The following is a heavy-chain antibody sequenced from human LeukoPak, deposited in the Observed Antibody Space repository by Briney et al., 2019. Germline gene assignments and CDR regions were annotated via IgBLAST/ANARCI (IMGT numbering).Heavy chain of an antibody. CDR2: VNPTLCCT. CDR3: TRALGGAGPPYDY. CDR1: GYTFPVHY. Sequence: SVTVSCLPSGYTFPVHYIQWLRQAPAQGLEWMGLVNPTLCCTNFAQKLQGRVTMTRDTSISTAYMELSSLRSDDTAVYYWTRALGGAGPPYDYWGQGTLVTVSS. D-gene: IGHD3-16*01. J-gene: IGHJ4*02. V-gene: IGHV1-2*02.